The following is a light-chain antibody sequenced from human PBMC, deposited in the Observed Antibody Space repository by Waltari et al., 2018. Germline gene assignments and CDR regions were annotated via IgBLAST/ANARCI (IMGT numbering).Light chain of an antibody. CDR2: GAS. V-gene: IGKV3-20*01. J-gene: IGKJ5*01. Sequence: EIVLTQSPGTLSLSPGESVTLSCRANEIIRSSYLAWYQQKPGQAPRLLIYGASSRASDIPDRFSGRGSGRGFTLSISSLEPEDSAVYFCQQYGSSSITFGQGTRLEIK. CDR3: QQYGSSSIT. CDR1: EIIRSSY.